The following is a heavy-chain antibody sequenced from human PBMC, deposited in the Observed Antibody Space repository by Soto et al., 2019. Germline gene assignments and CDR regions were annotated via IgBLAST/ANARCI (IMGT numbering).Heavy chain of an antibody. CDR1: GISTSSYW. V-gene: IGHV3-7*03. CDR3: VTGYPIDY. CDR2: IKNDGSEK. Sequence: GGSLRLSCAASGISTSSYWMGWVRQAPGRGLEWVASIKNDGSEKYYMDSLKGRFTISRDNALNSLYLQMNSLRAEDTAVYFCVTGYPIDYWGQGTLVTVSS. D-gene: IGHD5-18*01. J-gene: IGHJ4*02.